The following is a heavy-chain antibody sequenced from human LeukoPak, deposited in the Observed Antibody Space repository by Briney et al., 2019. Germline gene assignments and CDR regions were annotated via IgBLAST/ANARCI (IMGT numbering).Heavy chain of an antibody. D-gene: IGHD3-16*01. CDR3: ARHPWGPGAFDI. J-gene: IGHJ3*02. CDR1: GYSISSGYY. CDR2: IYHSGST. Sequence: SETLSLTCAVSGYSISSGYYCGWIRQPPGKGLEWIGSIYHSGSTYYNPSLKSRVTISVDTSKNQFSLKLSSVTAADTAVYYCARHPWGPGAFDIWGQGTMVTVSS. V-gene: IGHV4-38-2*01.